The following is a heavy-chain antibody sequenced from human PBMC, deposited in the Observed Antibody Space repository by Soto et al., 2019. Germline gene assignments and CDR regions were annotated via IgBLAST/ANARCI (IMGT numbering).Heavy chain of an antibody. J-gene: IGHJ6*02. V-gene: IGHV1-2*04. CDR3: ARGRRNYYGSRQYYYYYGMDV. CDR1: GYTFTDYY. D-gene: IGHD3-10*01. Sequence: QVQLVQSGAEVKKPGASVKVSCKASGYTFTDYYMHWVRLAPGQGPEWMGWINPNSGGTNYAQKFQGWVTMTRDTSISTAYMELSRLRSEDTAVYYCARGRRNYYGSRQYYYYYGMDVWGQGTTVTVSS. CDR2: INPNSGGT.